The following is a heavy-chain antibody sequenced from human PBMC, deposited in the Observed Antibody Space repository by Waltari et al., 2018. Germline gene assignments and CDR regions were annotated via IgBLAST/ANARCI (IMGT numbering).Heavy chain of an antibody. Sequence: EVHLLESGGALVQPGGSLRLACAASGFNFGSYAMSGVRQAPGKGPEWVSGIRDSGYSTPSDDFARGRFFISRDNSKNTLFLEMNSLRAEDTAVYYCAKGITERSGWFDCAFDVWGRGTVVTVSS. D-gene: IGHD6-19*01. CDR2: IRDSGYST. V-gene: IGHV3-23*01. J-gene: IGHJ3*01. CDR3: AKGITERSGWFDCAFDV. CDR1: GFNFGSYA.